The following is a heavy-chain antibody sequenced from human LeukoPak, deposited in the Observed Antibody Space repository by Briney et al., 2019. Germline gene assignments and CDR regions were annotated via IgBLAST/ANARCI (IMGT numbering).Heavy chain of an antibody. CDR2: ISYDGSNK. Sequence: GGSLRLSCAASGFTFSSYAMHWVRQAPGKGREGVAVISYDGSNKYYADSVKGRFTISRDNSKNTLYLQMNSLRAEDTAVYYCARSRGYYYGMDVWGQGTTVTVSS. J-gene: IGHJ6*02. CDR1: GFTFSSYA. CDR3: ARSRGYYYGMDV. V-gene: IGHV3-30*04.